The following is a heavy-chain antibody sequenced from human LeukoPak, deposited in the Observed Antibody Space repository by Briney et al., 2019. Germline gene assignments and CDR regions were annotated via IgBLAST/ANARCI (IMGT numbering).Heavy chain of an antibody. Sequence: GGSLRLSCRASGFTFSNYFMSWARQSPGKGLEWVSSISNSGGKTYYTDSVKGRFTISGDSSKSMLYLHMSSLRAEDTAVYYCAQSGQFDSWGQGTLVTVSS. D-gene: IGHD2-8*02. CDR1: GFTFSNYF. CDR3: AQSGQFDS. J-gene: IGHJ5*01. CDR2: ISNSGGKT. V-gene: IGHV3-23*01.